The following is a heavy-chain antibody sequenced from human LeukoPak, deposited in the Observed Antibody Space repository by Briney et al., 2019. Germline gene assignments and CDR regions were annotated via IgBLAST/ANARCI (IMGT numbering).Heavy chain of an antibody. Sequence: SETLSLTCAVYGGPFSGYYWSWIRQPPGKGLEWIGEINHSGSTNYNPSLKSRVTISVDTSKNQFSLKLSSVTAADTAVYYCARRGGHYWGQGTLVTVSS. V-gene: IGHV4-34*01. J-gene: IGHJ4*02. CDR3: ARRGGHY. D-gene: IGHD3-10*01. CDR2: INHSGST. CDR1: GGPFSGYY.